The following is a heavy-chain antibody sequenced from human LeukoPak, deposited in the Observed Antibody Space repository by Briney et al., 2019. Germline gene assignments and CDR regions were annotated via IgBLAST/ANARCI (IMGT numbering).Heavy chain of an antibody. Sequence: AETLSLTCAVYGGSFSGYYWSWIRQPPGKGLEWSGEINHSGITNYNPSLKRRVTISVDTSKNQFSLKLSSVTAADTAVYYCARGRRDGYNVGKSFDYWGQGTLVTVSS. CDR3: ARGRRDGYNVGKSFDY. D-gene: IGHD5-24*01. V-gene: IGHV4-34*01. CDR2: INHSGIT. J-gene: IGHJ4*02. CDR1: GGSFSGYY.